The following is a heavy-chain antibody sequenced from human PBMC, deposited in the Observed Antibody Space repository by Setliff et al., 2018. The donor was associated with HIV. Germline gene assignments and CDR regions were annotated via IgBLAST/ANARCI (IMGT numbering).Heavy chain of an antibody. CDR1: GYTFTSYF. J-gene: IGHJ4*02. CDR2: INPNDGAT. CDR3: ARQIFWRDYYFDY. Sequence: ASVKVSCKASGYTFTSYFLHWVRQAPGQGLEWMGIINPNDGATTYAQKFQGRVTTTIDRSTSTAYMELRSLRSDDTAVYYCARQIFWRDYYFDYWGQGTLVTVSS. V-gene: IGHV1-46*01. D-gene: IGHD3-3*01.